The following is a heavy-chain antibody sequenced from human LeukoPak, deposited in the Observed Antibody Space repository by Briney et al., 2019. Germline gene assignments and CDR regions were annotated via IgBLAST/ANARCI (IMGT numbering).Heavy chain of an antibody. CDR3: ARNPTSNRGENWFDP. Sequence: PSQTLSLTCAISGDSVSSNSAAWNWIRQSPSRGLEWLGRTYYRSRWYNDFAVSVKSRITINPDTSKNQFSLQLNSVTPEDTAVYYCARNPTSNRGENWFDPWGQGTLVTVSS. V-gene: IGHV6-1*01. J-gene: IGHJ5*02. D-gene: IGHD2/OR15-2a*01. CDR2: TYYRSRWYN. CDR1: GDSVSSNSAA.